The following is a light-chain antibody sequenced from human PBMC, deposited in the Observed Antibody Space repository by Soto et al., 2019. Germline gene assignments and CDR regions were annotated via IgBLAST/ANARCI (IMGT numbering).Light chain of an antibody. CDR2: GAS. J-gene: IGKJ2*01. Sequence: EIVLTQSPGTLSLSPRERATLSCRASQSVSNAYLAWYQHKVGQSPRLLIYGASNRAPGIPDRFSGSGSGTASNLRISSLPAEDFVVYYCQQYGSSPMYTFGQGTKLEIK. CDR1: QSVSNAY. CDR3: QQYGSSPMYT. V-gene: IGKV3-20*01.